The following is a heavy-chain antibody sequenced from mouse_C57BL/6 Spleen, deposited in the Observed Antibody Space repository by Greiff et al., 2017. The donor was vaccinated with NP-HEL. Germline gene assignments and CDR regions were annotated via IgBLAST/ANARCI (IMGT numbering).Heavy chain of an antibody. Sequence: QVQLQQPGAELVKPGASVKLSCKASGYTFTSYWMHWVKQRPGQGLEWIGMIHPNSGSTNYNEKFKSKATLTVDKSSSTAYMQLSSLTSEDSAVYYCAREDYDYDGMDYWGQGTSVTVSS. CDR2: IHPNSGST. CDR1: GYTFTSYW. CDR3: AREDYDYDGMDY. D-gene: IGHD2-4*01. V-gene: IGHV1-64*01. J-gene: IGHJ4*01.